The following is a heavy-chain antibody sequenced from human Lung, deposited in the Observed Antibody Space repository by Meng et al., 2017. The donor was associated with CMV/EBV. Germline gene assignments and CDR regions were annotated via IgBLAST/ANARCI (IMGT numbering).Heavy chain of an antibody. D-gene: IGHD1-26*01. V-gene: IGHV1-46*01. CDR2: INPSGGRT. J-gene: IGHJ4*01. CDR1: GYTFTSYQ. Sequence: ASVXVSXKASGYTFTSYQMHWVRQAPGQGLEWMGVINPSGGRTDYAQKFQGRVTMTRDTSTNTVYMELNSLRSEDTAVYFCARDQRTSIFARVSGSCLAYWXHGTLVTVSS. CDR3: ARDQRTSIFARVSGSCLAY.